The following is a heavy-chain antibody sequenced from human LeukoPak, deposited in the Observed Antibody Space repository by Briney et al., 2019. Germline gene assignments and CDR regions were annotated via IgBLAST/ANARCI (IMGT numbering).Heavy chain of an antibody. CDR3: AKDLMEWEPLDAFDI. D-gene: IGHD1-26*01. V-gene: IGHV4-34*01. Sequence: PSETLSLTCAVYGGSFSGFYWSWLRQPPGKGLEWIGEINHSGSINYNPSLKSRVTISVDTSKNQFSLKLSSVTAADTAVYYCAKDLMEWEPLDAFDIWGQGTMVTVSS. J-gene: IGHJ3*02. CDR2: INHSGSI. CDR1: GGSFSGFY.